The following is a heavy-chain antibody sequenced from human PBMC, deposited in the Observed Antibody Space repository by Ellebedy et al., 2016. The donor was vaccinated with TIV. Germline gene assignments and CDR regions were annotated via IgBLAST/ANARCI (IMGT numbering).Heavy chain of an antibody. CDR3: VRTARIADY. J-gene: IGHJ4*02. V-gene: IGHV3-23*01. Sequence: GGSLRLSCAASGFSFSSYAMSWVRQAPGKGLEWISAISGSGGSTYYADSVKGRFTISRDNAKNSLYLQMNSLRAEDTAVYYCVRTARIADYWGQGTLVTVSS. CDR2: ISGSGGST. D-gene: IGHD2-21*02. CDR1: GFSFSSYA.